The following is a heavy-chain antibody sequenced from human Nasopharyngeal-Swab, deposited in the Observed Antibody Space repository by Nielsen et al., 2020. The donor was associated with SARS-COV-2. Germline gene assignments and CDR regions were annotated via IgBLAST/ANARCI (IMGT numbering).Heavy chain of an antibody. D-gene: IGHD6-6*01. J-gene: IGHJ4*02. CDR3: ARVAIAARDIDY. CDR2: IKKDGSEA. Sequence: WIRQPPGKGLEWVANIKKDGSEAFYVDSVKGRLTISRDNAKNSLYLQMNSLRAEDTAVYYCARVAIAARDIDYWGQGTLVTVSS. V-gene: IGHV3-7*03.